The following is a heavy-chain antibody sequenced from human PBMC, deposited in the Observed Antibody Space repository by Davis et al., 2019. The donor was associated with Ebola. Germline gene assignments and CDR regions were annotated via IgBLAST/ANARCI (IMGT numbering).Heavy chain of an antibody. CDR2: IYYSGST. CDR3: ARRRSYYDY. J-gene: IGHJ4*02. V-gene: IGHV4-61*01. CDR1: GGSVSSGSYY. Sequence: SETLSLTCTVSGGSVSSGSYYWSWIRQPPGKGLEWIGYIYYSGSTNYNPSLKSRVTISVDTSKNQFSLKLSSVTAADTAVYYCARRRSYYDYWGQGTLVTVSS.